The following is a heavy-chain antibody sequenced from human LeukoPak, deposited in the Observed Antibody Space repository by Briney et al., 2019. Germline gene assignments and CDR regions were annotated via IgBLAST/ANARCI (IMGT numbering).Heavy chain of an antibody. CDR1: GFTFSSYA. J-gene: IGHJ3*02. Sequence: GGSLRLSCVASGFTFSSYAMSWVRQAPGKGLEWVSAISGSGGSTYYADSVKGRFTISRDNSKNTLYLQMNSLRAEDTAVYYCAKGDDSSGYYYDAFDIWGQGTMVTVSS. CDR2: ISGSGGST. CDR3: AKGDDSSGYYYDAFDI. V-gene: IGHV3-23*01. D-gene: IGHD3-22*01.